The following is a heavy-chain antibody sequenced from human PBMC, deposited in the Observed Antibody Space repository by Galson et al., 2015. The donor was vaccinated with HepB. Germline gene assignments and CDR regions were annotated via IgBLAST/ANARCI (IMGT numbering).Heavy chain of an antibody. J-gene: IGHJ5*02. CDR2: ISAYNGNT. D-gene: IGHD3-3*01. CDR1: GYTFTSYG. Sequence: SVKVSCKASGYTFTSYGISWVRQAPGQGLEWMGWISAYNGNTNYAQKLQGRVTMTTDTSTSTAYMELRSLRSDDTAMYYCARGKSPRLGYYMWVRPVGLFDPWGQGTLVTVSS. V-gene: IGHV1-18*01. CDR3: ARGKSPRLGYYMWVRPVGLFDP.